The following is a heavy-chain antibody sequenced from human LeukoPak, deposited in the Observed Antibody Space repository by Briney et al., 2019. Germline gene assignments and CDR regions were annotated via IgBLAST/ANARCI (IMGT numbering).Heavy chain of an antibody. Sequence: GASVKVSCKAPGYTFTSYDINWVRQATGQGLEWMGWMNPNSGKAGYAQKFQGRFTMTRDTSISTAYMEVSSLRSEDTAVYYCARGWPRGRIVVTPAAVDHWGQGTLVTVSS. D-gene: IGHD2-2*01. CDR1: GYTFTSYD. V-gene: IGHV1-8*01. CDR3: ARGWPRGRIVVTPAAVDH. CDR2: MNPNSGKA. J-gene: IGHJ5*02.